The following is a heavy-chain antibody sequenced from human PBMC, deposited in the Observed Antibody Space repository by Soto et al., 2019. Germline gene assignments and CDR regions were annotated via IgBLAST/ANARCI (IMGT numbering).Heavy chain of an antibody. Sequence: VQLQESGPGLVKPSQTLSLTCSVSGGPISRGGDYWNWIRQHPGRGLEWVGYISYSGNTLYNPSLRSSATISLDTSNNQFSLKLTSVTAADTAVYYCARDREYCTGRGCSENYYDGLHVRGQGTPVTVSS. CDR3: ARDREYCTGRGCSENYYDGLHV. CDR2: ISYSGNT. V-gene: IGHV4-31*03. CDR1: GGPISRGGDY. J-gene: IGHJ6*02. D-gene: IGHD2-15*01.